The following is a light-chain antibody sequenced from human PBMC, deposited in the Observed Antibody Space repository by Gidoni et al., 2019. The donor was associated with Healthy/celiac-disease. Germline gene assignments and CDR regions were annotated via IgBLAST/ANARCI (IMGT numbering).Light chain of an antibody. CDR2: GKN. CDR1: SLRRYY. CDR3: NSLDSSGNHVV. J-gene: IGLJ2*01. Sequence: SSELTQDPAVSVALGQTVRITCQGDSLRRYYASWYQQKPGQAPVLVLYGKNNRPSGIPDRFSGSSSGNTASLTITGAQAEDEADYYCNSLDSSGNHVVFGGGTKLTVL. V-gene: IGLV3-19*01.